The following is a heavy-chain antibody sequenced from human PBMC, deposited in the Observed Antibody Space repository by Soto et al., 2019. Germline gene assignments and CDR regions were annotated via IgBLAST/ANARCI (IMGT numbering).Heavy chain of an antibody. CDR1: GYTFTIYG. D-gene: IGHD2-2*01. CDR3: AAYCSSTSCLYYYYGMDV. Sequence: ASVKVSCKASGYTFTIYGISWVLQAPGQGLEWMGWISAYNGNTNYAQKLQGRVTMTTDTSTSTAYMELRSLRSDDTAVYYCAAYCSSTSCLYYYYGMDVWGQGTTVTVSS. J-gene: IGHJ6*02. V-gene: IGHV1-18*01. CDR2: ISAYNGNT.